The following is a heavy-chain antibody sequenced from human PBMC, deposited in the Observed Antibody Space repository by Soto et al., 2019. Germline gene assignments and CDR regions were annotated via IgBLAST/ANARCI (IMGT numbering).Heavy chain of an antibody. CDR2: ISAYNGNT. CDR1: GYTFTSYG. CDR3: AADTSTYSGYLAAFDI. Sequence: ASVKVSCKASGYTFTSYGISWVRRAPGQGLEWMGWISAYNGNTNYAQKLQGRVTITTDTSTSTAYMELSSLRSEDTAVYYCAADTSTYSGYLAAFDIWGQGTMVTVSS. J-gene: IGHJ3*02. V-gene: IGHV1-18*01. D-gene: IGHD5-12*01.